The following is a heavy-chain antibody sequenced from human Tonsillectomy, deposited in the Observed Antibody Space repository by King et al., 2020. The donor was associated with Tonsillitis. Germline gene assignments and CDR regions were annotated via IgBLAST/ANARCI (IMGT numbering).Heavy chain of an antibody. V-gene: IGHV1-18*01. Sequence: VQLVESGAEVKKPGASVKVSCTASGYTFTTYDISWVRQAPGQGLEWMGWISVYNGNTNYAQNLQDRVTMTTDTSTSTAYMELRSLRSDDTAVYYCARRSGIQLSYSFDSWGQGTLVTVSS. CDR1: GYTFTTYD. J-gene: IGHJ4*02. D-gene: IGHD5-18*01. CDR3: ARRSGIQLSYSFDS. CDR2: ISVYNGNT.